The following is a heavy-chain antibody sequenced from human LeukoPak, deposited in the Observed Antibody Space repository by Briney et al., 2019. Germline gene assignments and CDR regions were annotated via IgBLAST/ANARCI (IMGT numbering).Heavy chain of an antibody. J-gene: IGHJ6*03. CDR3: ARGVRSGAAYYYYYMDV. CDR2: INPNSGGT. CDR1: GYTFTTYY. V-gene: IGHV1-2*02. Sequence: ASVKVSCKASGYTFTTYYMHWVRQAPGQGLEWMGWINPNSGGTNYAQKFQGRVTMTRDTSISTAYMELSRLRSDDTAVYYCARGVRSGAAYYYYYMDVWGKGTTVTISS. D-gene: IGHD3-10*01.